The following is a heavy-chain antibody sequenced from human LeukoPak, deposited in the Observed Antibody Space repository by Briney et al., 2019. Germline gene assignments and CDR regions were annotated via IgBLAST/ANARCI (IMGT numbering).Heavy chain of an antibody. CDR1: GSGFTFGNFG. D-gene: IGHD3-16*01. CDR3: AKDGSWGDYYFYFYMDV. V-gene: IGHV3-23*01. Sequence: GGSLRLSCEASGSGFTFGNFGMSWVRQAPGKGLEWLSGISVSGYYTYYADSVKGRLTISRDNSKNTLYIEMNSLRAEDTAVYYCAKDGSWGDYYFYFYMDVRGKGTTVTVSS. CDR2: ISVSGYYT. J-gene: IGHJ6*03.